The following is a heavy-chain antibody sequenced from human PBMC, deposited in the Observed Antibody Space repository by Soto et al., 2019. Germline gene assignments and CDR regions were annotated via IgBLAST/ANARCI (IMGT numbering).Heavy chain of an antibody. J-gene: IGHJ4*02. CDR1: GGTFSSYT. Sequence: SVKVSCKASGGTFSSYTISWVRQAPGQGLEWMGGIIPIFGTANYAQKFQGRVTITADESTSTAYMELSSLRSEDTAVYYCASQPYDILTGYYTWGQGTLVTVSS. D-gene: IGHD3-9*01. V-gene: IGHV1-69*13. CDR2: IIPIFGTA. CDR3: ASQPYDILTGYYT.